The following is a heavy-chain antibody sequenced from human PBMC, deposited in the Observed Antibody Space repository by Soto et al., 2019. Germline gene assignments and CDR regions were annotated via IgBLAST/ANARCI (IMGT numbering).Heavy chain of an antibody. CDR1: GGSFSNFG. J-gene: IGHJ4*02. V-gene: IGHV1-69*13. CDR2: IVPVFGRP. D-gene: IGHD5-12*01. CDR3: AREGSGYNF. Sequence: EASVKVSFKASGGSFSNFGISWVRQAPGQGLEWMGGIVPVFGRPNYAQRFRGRLTITADESTSTGYMELISLRSDDTAVYYCAREGSGYNFWGQGTQVTVSS.